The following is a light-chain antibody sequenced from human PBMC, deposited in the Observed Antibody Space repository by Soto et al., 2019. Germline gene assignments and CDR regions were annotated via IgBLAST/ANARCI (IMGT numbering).Light chain of an antibody. CDR1: SGVVGGYNY. Sequence: QSLITQPVFMSGSYGQSTTISCTGISGVVGGYNYVSCYQQHPGKAPKLMIYDVSNRPSGVSNRFSGSKSGNTASLTISGLQVEDEADYYCSSYTSSSTLYVFGTGT. J-gene: IGLJ1*01. CDR2: DVS. CDR3: SSYTSSSTLYV. V-gene: IGLV2-14*01.